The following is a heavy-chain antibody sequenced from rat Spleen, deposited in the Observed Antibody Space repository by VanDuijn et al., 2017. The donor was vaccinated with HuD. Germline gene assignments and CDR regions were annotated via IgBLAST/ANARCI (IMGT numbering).Heavy chain of an antibody. CDR2: FIYDGSRT. CDR3: ATRFYAGRFDY. CDR1: GFTFSDYN. V-gene: IGHV5S10*01. D-gene: IGHD1-12*02. J-gene: IGHJ2*01. Sequence: EVQLVESGGGLVQPGRSMKLSCAASGFTFSDYNMAWVRQAPKKGLEWVATFIYDGSRTYYRDSVKGRFTISRYNAKSTLYMQIDSLRSEDTATYYCATRFYAGRFDYWGQGVMVTVSS.